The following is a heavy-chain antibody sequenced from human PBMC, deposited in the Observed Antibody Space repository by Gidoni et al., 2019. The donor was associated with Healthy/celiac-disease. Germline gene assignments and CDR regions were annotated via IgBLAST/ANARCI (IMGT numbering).Heavy chain of an antibody. CDR3: ARGIPDSSSWSY. V-gene: IGHV4-34*01. CDR1: GGSFSGYY. D-gene: IGHD6-13*01. J-gene: IGHJ4*02. CDR2: INHSGST. Sequence: QVQLQQWGAGLLKPSETLSLTCAVYGGSFSGYYWSWIRQPPGKGLEWIGEINHSGSTNYNPSLKSRVTISVDTSKNQVSLKLSSVTAADTAVYYCARGIPDSSSWSYWGQGTLVTVSS.